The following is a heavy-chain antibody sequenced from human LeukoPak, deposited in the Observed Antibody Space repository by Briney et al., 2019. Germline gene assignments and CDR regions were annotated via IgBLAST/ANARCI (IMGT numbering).Heavy chain of an antibody. CDR3: ARVVGYYYGMDV. Sequence: SGTLSLTCAVSGGSISSGGYSWSWIRQPPGKGLEWIGYIYHSGSTYYNPSLKSRVTISVDRSKNQFSLKLSSVTAADTAVYYCARVVGYYYGMDVWGQGTTVTVSS. CDR2: IYHSGST. V-gene: IGHV4-30-2*01. CDR1: GGSISSGGYS. J-gene: IGHJ6*02.